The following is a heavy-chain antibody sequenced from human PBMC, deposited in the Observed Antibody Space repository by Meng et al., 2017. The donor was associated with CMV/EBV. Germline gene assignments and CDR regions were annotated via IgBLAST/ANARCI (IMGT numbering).Heavy chain of an antibody. D-gene: IGHD6-19*01. J-gene: IGHJ4*02. CDR2: TYYRSKWYT. Sequence: SETLSLTCAISGDSVSSNSAAWNWIRQSPSRGLEWLGRTYYRSKWYTDYAVSVKSRITINPDTSKNQFSLQLNSVTPEDTAVYYCARALAVAGRRDFDYWGQGTLVTVSS. CDR3: ARALAVAGRRDFDY. V-gene: IGHV6-1*01. CDR1: GDSVSSNSAA.